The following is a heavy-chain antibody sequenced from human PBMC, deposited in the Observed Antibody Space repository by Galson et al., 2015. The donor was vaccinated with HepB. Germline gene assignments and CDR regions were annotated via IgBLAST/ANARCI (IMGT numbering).Heavy chain of an antibody. D-gene: IGHD6-13*01. CDR2: ISWNSGSI. CDR3: AKDIYGSSWQQGWFDP. CDR1: GFTFDDYA. Sequence: SLRLSCAASGFTFDDYAMHWVRRAPGKGLEWVSGISWNSGSIGYADSVKGRFTISRDNAKNSLYLQMNSLRAEDTALYYCAKDIYGSSWQQGWFDPWGQGTLVTVSS. J-gene: IGHJ5*02. V-gene: IGHV3-9*01.